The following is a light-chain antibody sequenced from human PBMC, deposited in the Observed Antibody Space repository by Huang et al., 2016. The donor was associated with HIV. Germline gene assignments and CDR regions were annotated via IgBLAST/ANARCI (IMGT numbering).Light chain of an antibody. CDR3: QQSYISPRT. CDR2: AAS. V-gene: IGKV1-39*01. J-gene: IGKJ1*01. Sequence: DIQMTQSPSSLSASVGDSVTIPCRASQSITYFLNWYQQKPGKAPNLLVYAASTLQSGVPSRFSGSGSGTDFTLTISSLQPEDFATYYYQQSYISPRTFGQGTRVEIK. CDR1: QSITYF.